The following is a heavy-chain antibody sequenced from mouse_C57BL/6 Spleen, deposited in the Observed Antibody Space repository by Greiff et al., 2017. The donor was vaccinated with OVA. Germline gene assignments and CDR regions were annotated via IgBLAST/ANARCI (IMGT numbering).Heavy chain of an antibody. J-gene: IGHJ2*01. V-gene: IGHV1-42*01. CDR3: ARSDPYGFDY. Sequence: VHVKQSGPELVKPGASVKISCKASGYSFTGYYMNWVKQSPEKSLEWIGEINPSTGGTTYNQKFKAKATLTVDKSSSTAYMQLKSLTSEDSAVYYCARSDPYGFDYWGQGTTLTVSS. D-gene: IGHD1-1*01. CDR1: GYSFTGYY. CDR2: INPSTGGT.